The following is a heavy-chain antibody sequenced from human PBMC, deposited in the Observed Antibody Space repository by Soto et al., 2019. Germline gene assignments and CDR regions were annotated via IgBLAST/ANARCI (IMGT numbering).Heavy chain of an antibody. CDR1: GDSISSGGYY. J-gene: IGHJ3*02. CDR3: ARGMEKYESSGNI. D-gene: IGHD3-22*01. Sequence: QVQLQESGPGLVKPSQTLSLTCTVSGDSISSGGYYWSWIRQHPEKGLEWIGYSYYTGRTFYNPSLKSRVTISVDTSNNEFSLRLSSVTAADTAVYYCARGMEKYESSGNIWGQGTMVTVSS. CDR2: SYYTGRT. V-gene: IGHV4-31*03.